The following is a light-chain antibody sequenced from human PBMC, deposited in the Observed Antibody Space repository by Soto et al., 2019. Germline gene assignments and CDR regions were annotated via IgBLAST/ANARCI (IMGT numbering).Light chain of an antibody. J-gene: IGKJ1*01. CDR3: QQYNNWPPWT. CDR1: PSLSSN. Sequence: EIVMTQSPSTLSVSPGERATLSCRASPSLSSNFAWYQQKPGQPPRLLIYGASTRATGSPARFSGSGSGTEFTLTISSLQSEDFAVYYCQQYNNWPPWTFGQGTKVDIK. V-gene: IGKV3-15*01. CDR2: GAS.